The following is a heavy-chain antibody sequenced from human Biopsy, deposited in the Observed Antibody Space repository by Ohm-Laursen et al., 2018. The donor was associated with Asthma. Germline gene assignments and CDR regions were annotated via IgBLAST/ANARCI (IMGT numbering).Heavy chain of an antibody. CDR3: ARTFHFWSPYHAEHYQL. J-gene: IGHJ1*01. V-gene: IGHV3-7*01. D-gene: IGHD3-3*02. Sequence: SLRLSCAASGFTFSSYAMYWVRQAPGKGLEWVANIKHDGSEKNHVDSLKGRFTISRDNAKNSLYLQMNSLRAEDTAVYYCARTFHFWSPYHAEHYQLWGQGTLVTVSS. CDR2: IKHDGSEK. CDR1: GFTFSSYA.